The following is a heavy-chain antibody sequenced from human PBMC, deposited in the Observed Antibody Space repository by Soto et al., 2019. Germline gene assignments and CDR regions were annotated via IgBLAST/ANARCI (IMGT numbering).Heavy chain of an antibody. Sequence: PSETLSLTCTVSGDSISNYYWSWIRQPPGKGLEWIGYIYYSGSTSYNPSLKSRVTISVDTSKTQFSLRLSSVTAADTAMYYCARNTAMAWGVDYWGQGTLVTVSS. CDR2: IYYSGST. V-gene: IGHV4-59*01. CDR1: GDSISNYY. J-gene: IGHJ4*02. CDR3: ARNTAMAWGVDY. D-gene: IGHD5-18*01.